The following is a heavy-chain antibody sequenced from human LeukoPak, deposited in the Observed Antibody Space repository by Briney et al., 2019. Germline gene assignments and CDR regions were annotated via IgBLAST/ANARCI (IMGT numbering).Heavy chain of an antibody. V-gene: IGHV1-18*01. CDR3: AGDRLAYCGGDCSNWFDP. D-gene: IGHD2-21*02. CDR1: GYTFTSYG. Sequence: ASVKVSCKASGYTFTSYGISWVRQAPGQGLEWMGWISAYNGNTNYAQKLRGRVTMTTDTSTSTAYMELRSLRSDDTAVYYCAGDRLAYCGGDCSNWFDPWGQGTLVTVSS. CDR2: ISAYNGNT. J-gene: IGHJ5*02.